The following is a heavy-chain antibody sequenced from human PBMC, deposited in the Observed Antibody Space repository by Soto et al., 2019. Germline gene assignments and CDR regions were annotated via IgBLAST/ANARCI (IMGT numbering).Heavy chain of an antibody. D-gene: IGHD2-2*01. CDR1: GFTFSSYA. CDR2: ISGNSGST. Sequence: GGSLRLSCAASGFTFSSYAMSWVRQAPGKELEWVSAISGNSGSTYYAESEKGRFNISRENSKNTLYLQMNSLRAEDTAVYYCANGVVPAAIFNYYYYMDVWGKGTTVTVSS. CDR3: ANGVVPAAIFNYYYYMDV. J-gene: IGHJ6*03. V-gene: IGHV3-23*01.